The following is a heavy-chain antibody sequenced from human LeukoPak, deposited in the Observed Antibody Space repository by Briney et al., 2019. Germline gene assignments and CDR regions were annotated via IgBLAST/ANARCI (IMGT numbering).Heavy chain of an antibody. CDR1: GGSISSRDNY. J-gene: IGHJ5*02. V-gene: IGHV4-39*01. CDR2: IYYSGST. Sequence: SETLSLTCTVSGGSISSRDNYWGWVRQSPGKGLEWIGSIYYSGSTSYNPSLRSRVTISVDTSKNQFSLKLSSVTAADTAVYYCARSPGAGVVMMFLMGWFDPWGQGTLVTVSS. CDR3: ARSPGAGVVMMFLMGWFDP. D-gene: IGHD3-10*01.